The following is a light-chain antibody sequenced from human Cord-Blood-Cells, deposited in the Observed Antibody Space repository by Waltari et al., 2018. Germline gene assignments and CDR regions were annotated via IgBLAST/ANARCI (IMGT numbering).Light chain of an antibody. CDR3: QQYDNLLALT. V-gene: IGKV1-33*01. Sequence: DIQMTQSPYSLSASVGDRVTITCQASQDISNYLNWYPQKQGKAPKPLIYDASNLETGVPSRFSGSGSGTDFTFTISSLQPEDIATYYCQQYDNLLALTFGGGTKVEIK. CDR1: QDISNY. J-gene: IGKJ4*01. CDR2: DAS.